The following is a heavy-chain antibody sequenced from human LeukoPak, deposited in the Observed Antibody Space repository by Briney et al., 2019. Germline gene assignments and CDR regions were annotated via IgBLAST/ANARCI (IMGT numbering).Heavy chain of an antibody. CDR1: GFTVSSNY. J-gene: IGHJ6*04. CDR3: AKDLWSGNRDV. CDR2: IYSGGST. V-gene: IGHV3-53*01. D-gene: IGHD3-3*01. Sequence: TGGSLRLSCAASGFTVSSNYMSWVRQAPGKGLEWVSVIYSGGSTYYADSVKGRFTISRDNSKNTLYLQMNSLRAEDTAVYYCAKDLWSGNRDVWGKGTTVTVSS.